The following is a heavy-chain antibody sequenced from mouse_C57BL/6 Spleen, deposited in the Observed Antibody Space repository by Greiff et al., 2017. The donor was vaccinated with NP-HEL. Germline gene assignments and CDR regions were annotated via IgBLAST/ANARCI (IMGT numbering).Heavy chain of an antibody. CDR2: IYPGSGST. J-gene: IGHJ4*01. Sequence: QVQLQQPGAELVKPGASVKMSCKASGYTFTSYWITWVKQRPGQGLEWIGDIYPGSGSTNYNEKFKSKATLTVDTSSSTAYMQLSSLTSEDSAVYYCARMGYYPHAMDYWGQGTSVTVSS. D-gene: IGHD2-3*01. CDR3: ARMGYYPHAMDY. V-gene: IGHV1-55*01. CDR1: GYTFTSYW.